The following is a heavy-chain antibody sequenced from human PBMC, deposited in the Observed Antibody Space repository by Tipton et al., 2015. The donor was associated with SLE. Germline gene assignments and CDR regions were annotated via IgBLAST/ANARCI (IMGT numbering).Heavy chain of an antibody. Sequence: TLSLICTVSGGSISSYYWSWIRQPPGKGLEWIGYIYYSGSTDYNPSLKSRVTISVDTSKNHFSLKLSSVTAADTAVYYCARWAGPTVNFDYWGQGTLVTVSS. CDR1: GGSISSYY. J-gene: IGHJ4*02. V-gene: IGHV4-59*01. CDR3: ARWAGPTVNFDY. D-gene: IGHD4-11*01. CDR2: IYYSGST.